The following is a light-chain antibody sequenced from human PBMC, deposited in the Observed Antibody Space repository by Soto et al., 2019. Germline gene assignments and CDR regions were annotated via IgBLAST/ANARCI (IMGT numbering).Light chain of an antibody. CDR2: EVN. CDR3: SSYAGSNTLV. Sequence: QSALTQPASASGSPGQSVTISCTGSSSDVGGYNYVSWYQHHPGKAPKLMIYEVNNRPSGVPDRFSGSKSGNTASLTVSGLQDEDEADYYSSSYAGSNTLVFGGGTKLTVL. V-gene: IGLV2-8*01. CDR1: SSDVGGYNY. J-gene: IGLJ2*01.